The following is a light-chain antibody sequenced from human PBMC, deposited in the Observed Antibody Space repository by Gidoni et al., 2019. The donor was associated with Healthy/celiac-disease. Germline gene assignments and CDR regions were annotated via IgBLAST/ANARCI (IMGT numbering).Light chain of an antibody. CDR2: AAS. CDR1: QSISSY. V-gene: IGKV1-39*01. J-gene: IGKJ2*03. Sequence: IQMTQSPSSLSASLGDRVTITCRASQSISSYLNWYQQKQGKAPKLLIYAASSLKSGVPSRFSGSGSGTDFTLTISSLQPEDFATYYCQQSYSTPISFGQGTKLEIK. CDR3: QQSYSTPIS.